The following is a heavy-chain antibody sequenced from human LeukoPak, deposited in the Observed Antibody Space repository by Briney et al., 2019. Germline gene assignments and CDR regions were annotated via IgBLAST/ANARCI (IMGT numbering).Heavy chain of an antibody. V-gene: IGHV1-18*01. CDR2: ISAYNGNT. J-gene: IGHJ4*02. D-gene: IGHD3-22*01. CDR1: GYTFTSYG. CDR3: ARITYYYDSSGYHPAAPFDY. Sequence: GASVKFSCKASGYTFTSYGISWVRKAPGQGLEWMGWISAYNGNTNYAQKLQGRVTMTTDTSTSTAYMELRSLRSDDTAVYYCARITYYYDSSGYHPAAPFDYWGQGTLVTVSS.